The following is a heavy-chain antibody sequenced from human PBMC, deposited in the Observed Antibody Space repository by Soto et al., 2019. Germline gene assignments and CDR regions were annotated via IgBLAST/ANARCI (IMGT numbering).Heavy chain of an antibody. CDR1: GYTLTELS. Sequence: ASVKVSCKVSGYTLTELSMHWVRQAPGKGLEWMGGFDPEDGETIYAQKFHGRVTMTEDTSTDTAYMELSSLRSEDTAVYYCATIIVLRFLERRNGMDVWGQGTTVTVSS. J-gene: IGHJ6*02. V-gene: IGHV1-24*01. CDR2: FDPEDGET. D-gene: IGHD3-3*01. CDR3: ATIIVLRFLERRNGMDV.